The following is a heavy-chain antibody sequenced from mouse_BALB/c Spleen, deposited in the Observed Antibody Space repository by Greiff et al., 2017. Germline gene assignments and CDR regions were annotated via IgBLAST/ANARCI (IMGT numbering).Heavy chain of an antibody. Sequence: VQLQQSGAELVKPGASVKLSCTASGFNIKDTYMHWVKQRPEQGLEWIGRIDPANGNTKYDPKFQGKATITADTSSNTAYLQLSSLTSEDTAVYYCARDDGYYGGGAMDYWGQGTSVTVSS. V-gene: IGHV14-3*02. CDR1: GFNIKDTY. CDR2: IDPANGNT. CDR3: ARDDGYYGGGAMDY. D-gene: IGHD2-3*01. J-gene: IGHJ4*01.